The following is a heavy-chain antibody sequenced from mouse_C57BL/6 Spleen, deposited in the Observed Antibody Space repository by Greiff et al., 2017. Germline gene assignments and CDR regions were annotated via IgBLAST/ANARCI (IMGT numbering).Heavy chain of an antibody. V-gene: IGHV1-54*01. J-gene: IGHJ4*01. CDR2: INPGSGGT. CDR3: ASPSYYDYAHYYAMDY. D-gene: IGHD2-4*01. Sequence: LMESGAELVRPGTSVKVSCKASGYAFTNYLIEWVKQRPGQGLEWIGVINPGSGGTNYNEKFKGKATLTADKSSSTAYMQLSSLTSEDSAVYFCASPSYYDYAHYYAMDYWGQGTSVTVSS. CDR1: GYAFTNYL.